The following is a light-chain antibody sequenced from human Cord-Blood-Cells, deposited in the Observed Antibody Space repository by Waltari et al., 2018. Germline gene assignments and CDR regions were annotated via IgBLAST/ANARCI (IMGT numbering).Light chain of an antibody. Sequence: QSAPTQPASVSGSPGQSITLSCPGTSSAVGSYNLVYCYQQHPGKAPKLMIYEVSKRPEGVSNRFPGSKSGSTASLTISGLQAEDEADYYCCSYAGSSTWVVGGGTQLTVL. CDR2: EVS. V-gene: IGLV2-23*02. J-gene: IGLJ2*01. CDR1: SSAVGSYNL. CDR3: CSYAGSSTWV.